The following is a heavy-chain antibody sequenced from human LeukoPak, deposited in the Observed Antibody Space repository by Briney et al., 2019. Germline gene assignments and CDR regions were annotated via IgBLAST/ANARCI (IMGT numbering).Heavy chain of an antibody. CDR2: IYYSGST. D-gene: IGHD3-22*01. CDR1: GGSISSGGYH. V-gene: IGHV4-31*03. Sequence: PSQTLSLTCTVSGGSISSGGYHWSWIRQHPGKGLEWIGYIYYSGSTYYNPSLKNRVTISVDTSKNQFSLKLSSVTAADTAVYYCARVYKETYDSSGYYLGGPVDYWGQETLVTVPS. J-gene: IGHJ4*02. CDR3: ARVYKETYDSSGYYLGGPVDY.